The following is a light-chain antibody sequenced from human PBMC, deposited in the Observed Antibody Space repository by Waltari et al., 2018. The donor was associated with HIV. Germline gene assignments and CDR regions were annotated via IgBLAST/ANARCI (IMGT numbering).Light chain of an antibody. Sequence: QSALTQPASVSGSPGQSITISCTGTSSAVSGYNYVPWYQQHPGKAPKLMIYEVTNRPSGVSNRFSGSKSGNTASLTISGLQAEDEADYYCSSYTSSSTQVFGGGTKVTVL. CDR1: SSAVSGYNY. CDR3: SSYTSSSTQV. CDR2: EVT. V-gene: IGLV2-14*03. J-gene: IGLJ3*02.